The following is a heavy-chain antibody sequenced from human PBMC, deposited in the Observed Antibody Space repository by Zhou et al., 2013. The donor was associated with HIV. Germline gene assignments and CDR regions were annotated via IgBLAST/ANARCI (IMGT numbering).Heavy chain of an antibody. Sequence: QVQLVQSGAEVKKPGSSVKVSCKVSGYTLTELSMHWVRQAPGKGLEWMGGFDPEDGETIYAQKFQGRVTMTEDTSTDTAYMELSSLRSEDTAVYYCATVLADYDSSGFDAFDIWGQGTMVTVSS. CDR2: FDPEDGET. D-gene: IGHD3-22*01. CDR3: ATVLADYDSSGFDAFDI. CDR1: GYTLTELS. J-gene: IGHJ3*02. V-gene: IGHV1-24*01.